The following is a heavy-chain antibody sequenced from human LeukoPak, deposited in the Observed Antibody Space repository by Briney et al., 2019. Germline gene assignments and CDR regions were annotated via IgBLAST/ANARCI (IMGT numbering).Heavy chain of an antibody. Sequence: PGGSLRLSCAASGFTFSSYAMSWVRQPPGKGLEWIGSIYYSGSTSYNPSLKSRVTISVDTSKNQFSLKLTSVTAADTAVYYCASRNDILTGYVFDFWGQGTLVTVSS. V-gene: IGHV4-39*01. CDR1: GFTFSSYA. D-gene: IGHD3-9*01. J-gene: IGHJ4*02. CDR2: IYYSGST. CDR3: ASRNDILTGYVFDF.